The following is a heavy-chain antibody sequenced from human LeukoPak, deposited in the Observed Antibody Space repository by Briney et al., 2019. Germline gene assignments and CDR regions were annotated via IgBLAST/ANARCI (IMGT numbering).Heavy chain of an antibody. CDR1: GFTFSGYE. CDR2: ICGRGVTT. V-gene: IGHV3-48*03. D-gene: IGHD3/OR15-3a*01. Sequence: PGGSLRLSCEASGFTFSGYEMNWVRQAPGKGLEWISYICGRGVTTYYADSVKGRFTISRDNAKNSVYLQMNSLRAEDTAVYYCTRAVAADDFSPGYWGQGTLLTVSS. J-gene: IGHJ4*02. CDR3: TRAVAADDFSPGY.